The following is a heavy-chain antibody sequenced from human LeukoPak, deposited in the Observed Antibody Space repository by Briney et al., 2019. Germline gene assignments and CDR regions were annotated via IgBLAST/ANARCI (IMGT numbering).Heavy chain of an antibody. CDR2: ISAHNGNT. J-gene: IGHJ6*03. CDR3: ARGNHGYNYYMDV. Sequence: ASVKVSCKASGYKFTGYNMHWVRQAPGQGLEWMGWISAHNGNTNYAQKFQGRVTMATDTSTSTAYMELRSLRSDDTALYYCARGNHGYNYYMDVWGKGTTVTVSS. V-gene: IGHV1-18*01. D-gene: IGHD1-14*01. CDR1: GYKFTGYN.